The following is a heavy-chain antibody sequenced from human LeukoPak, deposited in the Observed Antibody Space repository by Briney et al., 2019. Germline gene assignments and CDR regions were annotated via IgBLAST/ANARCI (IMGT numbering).Heavy chain of an antibody. D-gene: IGHD2-15*01. V-gene: IGHV3-30*03. Sequence: GRSLRLSCAASGFTFRNYGMHWVRQAPGKGLEWVAVISYDGTNKYYADSVKGRFTISRDNSKNTLYLQMNSLRVEDTAVYYCARDCSGGSCYFDYWGQGTLVTVSS. CDR3: ARDCSGGSCYFDY. CDR2: ISYDGTNK. J-gene: IGHJ4*02. CDR1: GFTFRNYG.